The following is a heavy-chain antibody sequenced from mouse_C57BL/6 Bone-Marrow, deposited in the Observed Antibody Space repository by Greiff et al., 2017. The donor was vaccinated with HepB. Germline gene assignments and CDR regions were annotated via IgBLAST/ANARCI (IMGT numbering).Heavy chain of an antibody. J-gene: IGHJ1*03. Sequence: VQLQESGPGLVQPSQSLSITCTVSGFSLTSYGVHWVRQSPGKGLEWLGVIWRGGSTDYNAAFMSRLSITKDNSKSQVFFKMNSLQADDTAIYYCAKPTVVSFDWYFDVWGTGTTVTVSS. V-gene: IGHV2-5*01. CDR3: AKPTVVSFDWYFDV. CDR1: GFSLTSYG. CDR2: IWRGGST. D-gene: IGHD1-1*01.